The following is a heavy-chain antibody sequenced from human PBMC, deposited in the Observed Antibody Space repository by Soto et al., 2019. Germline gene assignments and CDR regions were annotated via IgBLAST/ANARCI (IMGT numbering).Heavy chain of an antibody. CDR2: TYYRSKWYN. J-gene: IGHJ4*02. CDR3: AREELLGYCSGGSCYSQYYFDY. D-gene: IGHD2-15*01. CDR1: GDSVSSNSAG. V-gene: IGHV6-1*01. Sequence: SQSRELHCAISGDSVSSNSAGWNWIRQSPSRGREWLGRTYYRSKWYNDYAVSVKSRITINPDTSKNQFSLQLNSVTPEDTAVYYCAREELLGYCSGGSCYSQYYFDYWGQGTLVTVSS.